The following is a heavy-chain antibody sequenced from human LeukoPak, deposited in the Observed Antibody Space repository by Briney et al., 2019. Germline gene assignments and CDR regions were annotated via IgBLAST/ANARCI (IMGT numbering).Heavy chain of an antibody. J-gene: IGHJ4*02. Sequence: GGSLRLSCAASGFTFDDYTMHWVRQAPGKGLEWVSLISWDGSSRYYADSVKGRFTISRDNSKNSLYLQMNSLRTEDTALYYCAKDFHDYGDYGPSDYWGQGTLVTVSS. D-gene: IGHD4-17*01. CDR3: AKDFHDYGDYGPSDY. CDR2: ISWDGSSR. V-gene: IGHV3-43*01. CDR1: GFTFDDYT.